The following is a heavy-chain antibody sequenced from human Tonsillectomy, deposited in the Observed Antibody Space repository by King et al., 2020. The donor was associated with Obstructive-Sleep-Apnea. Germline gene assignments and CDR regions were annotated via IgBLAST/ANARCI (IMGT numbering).Heavy chain of an antibody. CDR1: GFSLSNDRMG. D-gene: IGHD3-9*01. CDR3: ARIPYFDWLGHMYYFDY. Sequence: TLKESGPVLVKPTETLTLTCTVSGFSLSNDRMGVSWIRQPPGKALEWLAHIFSNDEKSYRTSLKSRLTISKDTSKSQVVLTMTNMDPVDTATYYCARIPYFDWLGHMYYFDYWGQGTLVTVSS. J-gene: IGHJ4*02. CDR2: IFSNDEK. V-gene: IGHV2-26*01.